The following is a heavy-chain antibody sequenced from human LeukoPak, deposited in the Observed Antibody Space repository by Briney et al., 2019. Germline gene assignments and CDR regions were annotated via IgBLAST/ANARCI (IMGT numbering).Heavy chain of an antibody. J-gene: IGHJ4*02. CDR2: IWYDGSNK. V-gene: IGHV3-33*01. D-gene: IGHD3-3*01. CDR3: ARERYDFWSGHAAARYSDY. Sequence: PGGSLRLSCAASGFTFSSYGMHWVRQAPGKGLEWVAVIWYDGSNKYYADSVKGRFTISRDNAKNSLYLQMNSLRAEDTAVYYCARERYDFWSGHAAARYSDYWGQGTLVTVSS. CDR1: GFTFSSYG.